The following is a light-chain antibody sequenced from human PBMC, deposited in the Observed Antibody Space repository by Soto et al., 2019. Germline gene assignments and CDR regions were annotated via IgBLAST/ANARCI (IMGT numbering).Light chain of an antibody. CDR3: QQANNSPWT. V-gene: IGKV1-12*01. J-gene: IGKJ1*01. Sequence: DIQMAQSPSSVSASVGDRVTITCRASQDIGSWLAWYQQKPGKAPELLIYAASNLQGGVPSRFSGSGSVTDFTLTISSLQPEDFATYYCQQANNSPWTFGQGTKVDIK. CDR2: AAS. CDR1: QDIGSW.